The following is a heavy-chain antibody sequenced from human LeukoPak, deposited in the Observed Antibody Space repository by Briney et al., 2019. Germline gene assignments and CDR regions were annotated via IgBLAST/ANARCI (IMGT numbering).Heavy chain of an antibody. CDR3: ARARVFTIFGH. CDR1: GSTFSSYG. D-gene: IGHD3-3*01. J-gene: IGHJ4*02. CDR2: IWYDGSNK. V-gene: IGHV3-33*01. Sequence: GGSLRLSCAASGSTFSSYGMHWVRQAPGKGLEWVAVIWYDGSNKYYADSVKGGFTISRDNFKNTLYLQMNSVRAEDTAVYYCARARVFTIFGHWGQGALVTVSS.